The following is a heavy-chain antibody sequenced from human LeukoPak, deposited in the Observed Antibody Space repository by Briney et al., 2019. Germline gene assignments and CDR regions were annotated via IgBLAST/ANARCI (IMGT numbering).Heavy chain of an antibody. D-gene: IGHD6-6*01. J-gene: IGHJ6*03. CDR1: GYSISSGYY. CDR2: IYYSGCT. V-gene: IGHV4-38-2*02. CDR3: ARGYSSSTPYYYYYMDV. Sequence: SETLSLTCTVSGYSISSGYYRGWIRQPPGKGLEWIGSIYYSGCTNYNPSLKSRVTISVDTSKNQFSLKLSSVTAADTAVYYCARGYSSSTPYYYYYMDVWGKGTTVTVSS.